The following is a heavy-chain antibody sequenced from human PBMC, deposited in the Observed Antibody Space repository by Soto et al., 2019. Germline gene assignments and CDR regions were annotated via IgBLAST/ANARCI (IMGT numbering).Heavy chain of an antibody. J-gene: IGHJ6*03. CDR3: AREIAAARTYYYMEG. CDR1: DPSLSRYY. Sequence: TLSLTCPVSDPSLSRYYSGWIRPPPLNLLGWVGYTLYSVTTTYNPSPKSRAPIPLATSKNQPSLNLSSVTAAATPGFSCAREIAAARTYYYMEGWGKGATVNVS. D-gene: IGHD6-13*01. CDR2: TLYSVTT. V-gene: IGHV4-59*12.